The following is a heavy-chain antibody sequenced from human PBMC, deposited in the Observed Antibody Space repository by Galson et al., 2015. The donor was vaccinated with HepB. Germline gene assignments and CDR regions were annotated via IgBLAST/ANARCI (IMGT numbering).Heavy chain of an antibody. Sequence: QSGAEVKKPGESLKISCKGSGYSFTSYWIGWVRQMPGKGLEWMGIIYPGDSDTRYSPSFQGPVTISADKSISTAYLQWSSLKASDTAMYYCARRGTGYSSGWKATDAFDIWGQGTMVTVSS. J-gene: IGHJ3*02. V-gene: IGHV5-51*03. CDR2: IYPGDSDT. CDR3: ARRGTGYSSGWKATDAFDI. CDR1: GYSFTSYW. D-gene: IGHD6-19*01.